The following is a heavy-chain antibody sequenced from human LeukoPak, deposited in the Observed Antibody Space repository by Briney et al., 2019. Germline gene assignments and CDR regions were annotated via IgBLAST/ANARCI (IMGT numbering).Heavy chain of an antibody. CDR2: ISYDGSNK. J-gene: IGHJ3*02. CDR1: GFTFSSYA. CDR3: ARERRYYDSSGYSDAFDI. D-gene: IGHD3-22*01. Sequence: GGSLRLSCAASGFTFSSYAMHWVRQAPGKGLEWVAVISYDGSNKYYADSVKGRFTISRDNSKNTLYLQMNSLRAEDTAVYYCARERRYYDSSGYSDAFDIWGQGTMVTVSS. V-gene: IGHV3-30-3*01.